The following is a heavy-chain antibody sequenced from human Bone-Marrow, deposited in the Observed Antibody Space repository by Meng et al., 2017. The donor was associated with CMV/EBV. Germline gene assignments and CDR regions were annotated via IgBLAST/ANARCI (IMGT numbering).Heavy chain of an antibody. Sequence: GESLKISCAASGFTFSNAWMSWVRQAPGKGLEWVGRIKSKTDGGTTDYAAPVKGRFTISRDDSKNTLYLQMNSLKTEDTAVYYCARDGSLWFGELPRWFDYWGQGTLVTVSS. V-gene: IGHV3-15*01. CDR1: GFTFSNAW. CDR2: IKSKTDGGTT. D-gene: IGHD3-10*01. J-gene: IGHJ4*02. CDR3: ARDGSLWFGELPRWFDY.